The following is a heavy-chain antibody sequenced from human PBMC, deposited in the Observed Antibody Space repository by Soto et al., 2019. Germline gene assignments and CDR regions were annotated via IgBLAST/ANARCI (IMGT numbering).Heavy chain of an antibody. Sequence: QVQLQESGPGLVKPSQTLSLTCTVSGGSISSGGYYWSWIRQHPGKGLEWIGYIYYSGSTYYNPSLTSQVTISVDTSKNQFSLKLSSVTAADTAVYYCARGRAVAQGLDYWGQGTLVTVSS. CDR3: ARGRAVAQGLDY. CDR2: IYYSGST. D-gene: IGHD6-19*01. V-gene: IGHV4-31*01. J-gene: IGHJ4*02. CDR1: GGSISSGGYY.